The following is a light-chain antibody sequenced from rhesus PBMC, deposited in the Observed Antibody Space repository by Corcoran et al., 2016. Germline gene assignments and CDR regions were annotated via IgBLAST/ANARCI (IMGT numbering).Light chain of an antibody. CDR2: YEP. J-gene: IGKJ3*01. CDR1: QGISSW. CDR3: QQHNSYPPT. Sequence: DIQMTQSPSSLSASVGDKVTITCRASQGISSWLAWYQQKPGKAPKPLINYEPNLESGGPSRFSGSGSGTDFTLTISSLPPEDFATYYCQQHNSYPPTFGPGTKLDIK. V-gene: IGKV1S14*01.